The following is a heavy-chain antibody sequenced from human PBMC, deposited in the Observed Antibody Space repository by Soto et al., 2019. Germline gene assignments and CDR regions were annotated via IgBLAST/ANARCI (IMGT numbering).Heavy chain of an antibody. CDR2: IYPGDSDT. D-gene: IGHD3-22*01. J-gene: IGHJ3*02. CDR3: AGWLLPTTPDAFDI. V-gene: IGHV5-51*01. CDR1: GYSFTSYW. Sequence: PXDSLTISCKGSGYSFTSYWIGLVRQMPGKGLEWMGIIYPGDSDTRYSPSFQGQVTISADKSISTAYLQWSSLKASDTAMYYCAGWLLPTTPDAFDIWGQGTMVTVSS.